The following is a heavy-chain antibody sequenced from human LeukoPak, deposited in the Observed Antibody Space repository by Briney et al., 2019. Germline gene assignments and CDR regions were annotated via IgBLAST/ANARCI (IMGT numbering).Heavy chain of an antibody. V-gene: IGHV3-30*18. J-gene: IGHJ1*01. CDR3: AKDQEKSSCWSREHFQH. Sequence: PGGSLRLSCAASGFTFSSYGMHWVRQAPGKGLEWVAVISYTGSNKYYVDSVKGRFTISRDNSKNTLYLQMNSLRAEDTAVYYCAKDQEKSSCWSREHFQHWGQGTLVFVSS. CDR1: GFTFSSYG. CDR2: ISYTGSNK. D-gene: IGHD6-13*01.